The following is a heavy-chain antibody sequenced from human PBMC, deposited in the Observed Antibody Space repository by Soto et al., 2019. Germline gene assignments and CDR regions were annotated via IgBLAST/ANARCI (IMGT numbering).Heavy chain of an antibody. D-gene: IGHD5-18*01. CDR3: ARSGYSFAWGY. Sequence: EVQLVESGGGLIPPGGSLRPPGPASGSLVISAKIPWARRPPGKGLEWLSMINSDGSTLYAESVKGRFTISRDNSKNRLDLQMNSLRAEDTAMYYCARSGYSFAWGYWGQGTLVIVTS. J-gene: IGHJ4*02. CDR1: GSLVISAK. CDR2: INSDGST. V-gene: IGHV3-53*01.